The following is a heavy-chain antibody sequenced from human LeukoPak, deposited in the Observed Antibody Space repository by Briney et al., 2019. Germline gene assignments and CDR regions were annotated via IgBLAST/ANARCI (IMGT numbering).Heavy chain of an antibody. Sequence: PSETLSLTCTVSGGSISSGSYYWSWIRQPAGKGLEWIGRIYYSGSTYYNPSLKSRVTISVDTSKNQFSLKLSSVTAADTAVYYCARDNLAALDYWGQGTLVTVSS. D-gene: IGHD6-13*01. CDR3: ARDNLAALDY. V-gene: IGHV4-39*07. CDR1: GGSISSGSYY. J-gene: IGHJ4*02. CDR2: IYYSGST.